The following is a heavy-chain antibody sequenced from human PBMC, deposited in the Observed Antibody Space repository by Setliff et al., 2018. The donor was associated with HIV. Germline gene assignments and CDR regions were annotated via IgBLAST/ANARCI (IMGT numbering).Heavy chain of an antibody. CDR3: ARDAPYTSSWLYYSYYYGLDV. CDR1: GFTFSNFW. J-gene: IGHJ6*02. V-gene: IGHV3-7*01. CDR2: IKQDGSEK. D-gene: IGHD6-13*01. Sequence: SGGSLRLSCAASGFTFSNFWMSWVRQAPGKGLEWMANIKQDGSEKYYVGSVKGRFTISRDNANNSLYLQMNSLRAEDTALYYCARDAPYTSSWLYYSYYYGLDVWGQGTTVTVSS.